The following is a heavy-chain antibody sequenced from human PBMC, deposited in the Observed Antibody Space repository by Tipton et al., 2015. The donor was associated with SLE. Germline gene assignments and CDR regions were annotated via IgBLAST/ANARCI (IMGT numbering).Heavy chain of an antibody. V-gene: IGHV4-59*01. CDR3: ARVGAAAGLYFDY. Sequence: TLSLTCAVYGGSFSGYYWSWIRQPPGKGLEWIGYIYYSGSTNYNPSLKSRVTISVDTSKNQFSLKLSSVTAADTAVYYCARVGAAAGLYFDYWGQGTLVTVSS. CDR2: IYYSGST. D-gene: IGHD6-13*01. CDR1: GGSFSGYY. J-gene: IGHJ4*02.